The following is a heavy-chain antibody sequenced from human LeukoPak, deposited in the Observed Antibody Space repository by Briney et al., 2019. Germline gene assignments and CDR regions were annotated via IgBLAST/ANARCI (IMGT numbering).Heavy chain of an antibody. J-gene: IGHJ5*02. CDR2: VHYSGGS. D-gene: IGHD3-3*01. CDR3: ARDFWSGYYAWFDP. CDR1: GGSISSTTYY. Sequence: SETLSLTCTVSGGSISSTTYYWGWIRQSPGKGLEWIGSVHYSGGSYYNPSLKSRVTISLNTSKNQFSLKLSSVTAADTAVYYCARDFWSGYYAWFDPWGQGTLVTVSS. V-gene: IGHV4-39*07.